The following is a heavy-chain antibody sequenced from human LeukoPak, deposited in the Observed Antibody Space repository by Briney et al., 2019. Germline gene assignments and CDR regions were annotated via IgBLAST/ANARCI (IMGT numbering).Heavy chain of an antibody. CDR1: GFTFSSYW. V-gene: IGHV3-7*01. CDR3: AKTYYYSSGNF. J-gene: IGHJ4*02. Sequence: GGSLRLSCAASGFTFSSYWMSWVRQAPEKGLEWVANIKQDGSEKYYVDSVKGRFTISRDNAKNSLYLQMNSLRAEGTAIYYCAKTYYYSSGNFWGQGTLVTVSS. CDR2: IKQDGSEK. D-gene: IGHD3-10*01.